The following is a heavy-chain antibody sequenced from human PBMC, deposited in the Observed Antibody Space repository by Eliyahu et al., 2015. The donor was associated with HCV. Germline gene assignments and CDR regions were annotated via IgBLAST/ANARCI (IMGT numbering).Heavy chain of an antibody. Sequence: DIKKPGSSVKVSCKASGGTFSSSAXSWVXQAPGQGLGWXGXIIPIFGTANYAQNFQGRVTITADESTSTAYMEVSSLRSEDTAVYYCARPSADNSGISKPFDYWGQGTLVSVSS. CDR3: ARPSADNSGISKPFDY. CDR2: IIPIFGTA. J-gene: IGHJ4*02. CDR1: GGTFSSSA. D-gene: IGHD6-19*01. V-gene: IGHV1-69*01.